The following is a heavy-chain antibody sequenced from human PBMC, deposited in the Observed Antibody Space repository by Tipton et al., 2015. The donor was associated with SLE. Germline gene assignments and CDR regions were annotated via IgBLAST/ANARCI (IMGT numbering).Heavy chain of an antibody. CDR3: ARDSFALVGGITPDY. V-gene: IGHV3-43*01. CDR2: ISWDGGNT. CDR1: GFTFDDYT. D-gene: IGHD3-16*02. J-gene: IGHJ4*02. Sequence: SLRLSCAASGFTFDDYTMHWVRQAPGKGLEWVSLISWDGGNTYYADSVKGRFTISRDNAKNSLYLQMNSLRVEDTAMYYCARDSFALVGGITPDYWGQGTLVTVSS.